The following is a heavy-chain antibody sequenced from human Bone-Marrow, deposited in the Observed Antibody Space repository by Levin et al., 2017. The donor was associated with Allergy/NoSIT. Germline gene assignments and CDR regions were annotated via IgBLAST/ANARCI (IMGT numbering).Heavy chain of an antibody. D-gene: IGHD1-7*01. Sequence: PGGSLRLSCAASGFTFRIHAMHWVRQAPGRGLEWVAVISYDGTYKFYAESVRGRSTISRDNSDNTLYLEMNSLTVEDTALYYCARDAAAGTTSGWLDPWGQGTLVTVSS. CDR2: ISYDGTYK. J-gene: IGHJ5*02. CDR3: ARDAAAGTTSGWLDP. V-gene: IGHV3-30-3*01. CDR1: GFTFRIHA.